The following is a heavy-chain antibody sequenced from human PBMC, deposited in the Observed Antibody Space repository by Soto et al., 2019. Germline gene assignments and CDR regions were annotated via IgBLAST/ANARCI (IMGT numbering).Heavy chain of an antibody. CDR1: GSTFTN. V-gene: IGHV1-3*01. CDR3: ARDSGYAGY. D-gene: IGHD5-12*01. CDR2: INADNGNT. Sequence: ASVKVSCKASGSTFTNIHWVRQAPGQRLEWMGWINADNGNTKYSQNFQGRVTITRDTSANTAYMELSSLRSEDTAVYYCARDSGYAGYWGQGTLVTVSS. J-gene: IGHJ4*02.